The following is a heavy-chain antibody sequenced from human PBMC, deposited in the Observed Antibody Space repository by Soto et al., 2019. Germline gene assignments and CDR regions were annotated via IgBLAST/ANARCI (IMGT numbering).Heavy chain of an antibody. CDR2: TYYRSKWYN. Sequence: QTLSLTCAISGDSVSSNSAAWNWIRQSPSRGLEWLGRTYYRSKWYNDYAVSVKSRITINPDTSKNQFSLQLNSVTPEDTAVHYCARVLLSSLASPYYFDYWGQGTLVTVSS. CDR1: GDSVSSNSAA. V-gene: IGHV6-1*01. CDR3: ARVLLSSLASPYYFDY. J-gene: IGHJ4*02. D-gene: IGHD6-6*01.